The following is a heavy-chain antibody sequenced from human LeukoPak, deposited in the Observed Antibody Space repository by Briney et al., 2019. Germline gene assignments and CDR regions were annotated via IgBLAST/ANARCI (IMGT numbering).Heavy chain of an antibody. V-gene: IGHV4-39*07. CDR2: IYYSGST. Sequence: PSETLSLTCTVSGGSISSSSYYWGWIRQPPGKGLEWIGSIYYSGSTYYNPSLKSRVTISVDTSKNQFSLKLSSVTAADTAVYYCARSYLRITMVRGVRPFDPWGQGTLVTVSS. J-gene: IGHJ5*02. CDR3: ARSYLRITMVRGVRPFDP. CDR1: GGSISSSSYY. D-gene: IGHD3-10*01.